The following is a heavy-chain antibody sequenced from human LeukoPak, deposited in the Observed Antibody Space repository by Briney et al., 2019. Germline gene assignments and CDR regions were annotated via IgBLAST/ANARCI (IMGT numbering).Heavy chain of an antibody. CDR2: IYYNGNT. J-gene: IGHJ6*02. V-gene: IGHV4-59*08. Sequence: GSLRLSCAASGFTFSSYEMNWVRQAPGKGLEWIGYIYYNGNTNYNPSLQSRVAISVDMSKNQFSLRLSSVTAADTAVYYCARLPREHDSSGYSNFYGMDVWGQGTTVTVSS. D-gene: IGHD3-22*01. CDR1: GFTFSSYE. CDR3: ARLPREHDSSGYSNFYGMDV.